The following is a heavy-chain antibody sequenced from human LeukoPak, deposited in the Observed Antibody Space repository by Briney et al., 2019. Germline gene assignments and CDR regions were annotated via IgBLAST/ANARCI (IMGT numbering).Heavy chain of an antibody. Sequence: PGGSLRLSCAASGFTFSSYTMNWVRQAPGKGLEWVSTVSGSGGSTYYADSVKGRFTISRDNSKNALYLQMNSLRAEDTAIYYCAKGTSYGDYFDYWGQGTLVTVSS. CDR2: VSGSGGST. D-gene: IGHD4-17*01. J-gene: IGHJ4*02. CDR1: GFTFSSYT. V-gene: IGHV3-23*01. CDR3: AKGTSYGDYFDY.